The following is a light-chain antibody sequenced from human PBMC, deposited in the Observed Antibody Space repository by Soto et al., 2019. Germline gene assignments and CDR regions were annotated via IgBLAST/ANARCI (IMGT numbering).Light chain of an antibody. CDR1: SSDVGGYNS. Sequence: QSALTQPASVSGSPGQSITISCTGTSSDVGGYNSVSWYQQHPGKAPKFMIYDVSNRPLGISNRFSGSKSGNTASLTISGLQAEDEADYYCSSYTTSSTDVFGTGTKVTVL. V-gene: IGLV2-14*01. CDR3: SSYTTSSTDV. J-gene: IGLJ1*01. CDR2: DVS.